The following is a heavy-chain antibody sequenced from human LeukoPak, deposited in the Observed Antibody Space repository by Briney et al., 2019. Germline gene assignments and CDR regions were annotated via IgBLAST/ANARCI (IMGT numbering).Heavy chain of an antibody. D-gene: IGHD2-2*01. CDR3: GSASRGFGLSVIIGN. Sequence: ASVKVSCKASGYPFRIFGISWVRQAPGQGREWMGWISPFNGNIQYAPKIQDRVTITTDTSTSTAYMELRSLTSDDTAIYLRGSASRGFGLSVIIGNWGQGTLVIVSS. J-gene: IGHJ4*02. V-gene: IGHV1-18*01. CDR2: ISPFNGNI. CDR1: GYPFRIFG.